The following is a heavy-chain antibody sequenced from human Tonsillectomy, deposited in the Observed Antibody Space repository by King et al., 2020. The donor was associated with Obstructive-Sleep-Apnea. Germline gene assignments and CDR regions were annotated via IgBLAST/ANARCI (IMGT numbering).Heavy chain of an antibody. CDR2: ISGSGGIT. J-gene: IGHJ4*02. V-gene: IGHV3-23*04. Sequence: QLVQSGGGLVQPGGSLRLSCAASGFTFSSYAMSWVRQAPGKGLEWVSAISGSGGITYYADSVKGRFTISRDNSKNTLYLQMNSLRAEDTAVYYCAKDLVLSTVTTPFYFDYWGQGTLVTVSS. D-gene: IGHD4-17*01. CDR3: AKDLVLSTVTTPFYFDY. CDR1: GFTFSSYA.